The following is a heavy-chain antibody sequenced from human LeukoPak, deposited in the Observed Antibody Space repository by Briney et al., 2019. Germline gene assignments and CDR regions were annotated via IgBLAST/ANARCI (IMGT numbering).Heavy chain of an antibody. D-gene: IGHD3-22*01. CDR2: IHPNSGGT. V-gene: IGHV1-2*02. CDR1: GYTFTGYY. CDR3: ARGPSNRYYDSSGYYYVSRGYWYFDL. Sequence: ASVKVSCKASGYTFTGYYMHWVRQAPGQGLEWMGWIHPNSGGTNYAQKFQGRVTITRNTSISTAYMELSSLRSEDTAVYYCARGPSNRYYDSSGYYYVSRGYWYFDLWGRGTLVTVSS. J-gene: IGHJ2*01.